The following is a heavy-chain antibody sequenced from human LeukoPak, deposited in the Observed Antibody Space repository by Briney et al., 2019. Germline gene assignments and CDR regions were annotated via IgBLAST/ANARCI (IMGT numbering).Heavy chain of an antibody. CDR1: GGSFSSYE. Sequence: SVKVSCKASGGSFSSYEISWVRQAPGQGLEWMGGIIPMFGTAKYAQKFQGRVTVTADKSTSTAYMELSSLRSEDTAVYYCASGTTNIVVVPATLRNYYFDYWGQGTLVTVSS. CDR3: ASGTTNIVVVPATLRNYYFDY. CDR2: IIPMFGTA. J-gene: IGHJ4*02. D-gene: IGHD2-2*01. V-gene: IGHV1-69*06.